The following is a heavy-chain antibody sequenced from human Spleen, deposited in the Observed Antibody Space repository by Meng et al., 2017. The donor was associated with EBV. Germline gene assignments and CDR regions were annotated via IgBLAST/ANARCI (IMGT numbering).Heavy chain of an antibody. CDR3: ARGRGYKYGFQDY. D-gene: IGHD5-18*01. J-gene: IGHJ4*02. CDR1: GFSFSDYY. CDR2: ITDSGSAT. Sequence: QGRLCELGGGSVKPGGSLTLSFASSGFSFSDYYITWIRQAPGKGLEWVSYITDSGSATYYADSVKGRFTISRDNAKNSLYLQMNNLRAEDTAVYYCARGRGYKYGFQDYWGQGTLVTVSS. V-gene: IGHV3-11*01.